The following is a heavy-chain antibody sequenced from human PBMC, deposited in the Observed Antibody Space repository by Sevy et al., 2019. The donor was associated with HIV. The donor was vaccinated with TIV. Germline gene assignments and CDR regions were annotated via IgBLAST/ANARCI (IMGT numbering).Heavy chain of an antibody. D-gene: IGHD2-21*02. CDR1: GFTFTLYA. V-gene: IGHV3-30-3*01. CDR3: ARVAVEYCTGDCYHRFDY. CDR2: ISYSGTNK. Sequence: GGSLRLSCAASGFTFTLYAIHWVRQAPGKGLEWVALISYSGTNKYYADSVKGRFTISRDVSKNTAYLQMNNLRTDDTGVYYCARVAVEYCTGDCYHRFDYWGQGTQVTVSS. J-gene: IGHJ4*02.